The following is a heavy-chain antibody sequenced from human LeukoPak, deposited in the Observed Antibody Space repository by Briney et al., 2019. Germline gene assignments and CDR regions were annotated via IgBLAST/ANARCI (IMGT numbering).Heavy chain of an antibody. J-gene: IGHJ4*02. CDR2: IYTSGST. CDR3: ARGLQAAAGIDY. V-gene: IGHV4-4*07. Sequence: SETLSLTCTVSGGSLSSYYWSWIRQPAGKGLEWIGRIYTSGSTNYNPSLKSRVTMSVDTSKNQFSLNLSSVTAADTAVYYCARGLQAAAGIDYWGQGTLVTVSS. D-gene: IGHD6-13*01. CDR1: GGSLSSYY.